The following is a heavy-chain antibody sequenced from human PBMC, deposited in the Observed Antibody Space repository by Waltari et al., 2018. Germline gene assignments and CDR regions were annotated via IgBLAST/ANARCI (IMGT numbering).Heavy chain of an antibody. V-gene: IGHV4-59*01. J-gene: IGHJ5*02. CDR3: AREKHDYGGKGQYNWCDP. Sequence: QVQLQESGPGLVKPSETLSLTCTVSGGSISSYYWSWIRQPPGKGLEWIGYIYYSGSTNYNPSRKSRVTIAVDTAKNQFSLKLSSVTAADTAVYYCAREKHDYGGKGQYNWCDPWGQGTLVTVSS. D-gene: IGHD4-17*01. CDR1: GGSISSYY. CDR2: IYYSGST.